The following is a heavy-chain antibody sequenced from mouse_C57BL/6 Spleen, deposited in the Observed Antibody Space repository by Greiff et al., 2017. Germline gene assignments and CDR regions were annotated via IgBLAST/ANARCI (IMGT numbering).Heavy chain of an antibody. CDR3: ARTFSSSYWYFYV. Sequence: QVQLQQPGAELVKPGASVKLSCKASGYTFTSYWMQWVKQRPGQGLEWIGEIDPSDSYTNYNQKFKGKATLTVDTSSSTAYMQLSSLTSEDSAVYYCARTFSSSYWYFYVWGTGTTVTVSS. CDR2: IDPSDSYT. D-gene: IGHD1-1*01. V-gene: IGHV1-50*01. J-gene: IGHJ1*03. CDR1: GYTFTSYW.